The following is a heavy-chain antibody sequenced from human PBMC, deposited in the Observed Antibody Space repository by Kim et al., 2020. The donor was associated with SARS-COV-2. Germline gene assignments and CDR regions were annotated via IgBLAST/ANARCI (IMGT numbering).Heavy chain of an antibody. CDR3: AREGSLYAHYYGMDV. Sequence: ADSAKGRFTVSRDNAKNSLYLQMNSLRGEDTALYYCAREGSLYAHYYGMDVWGQGTTVTVSS. V-gene: IGHV3-20*03. D-gene: IGHD3-10*01. J-gene: IGHJ6*02.